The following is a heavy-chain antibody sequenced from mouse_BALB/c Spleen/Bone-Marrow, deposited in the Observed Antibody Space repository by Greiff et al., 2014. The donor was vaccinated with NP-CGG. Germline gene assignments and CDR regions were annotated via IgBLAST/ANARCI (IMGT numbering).Heavy chain of an antibody. CDR3: ARGSYYEGAMDY. V-gene: IGHV2-9*02. CDR1: GFSLTSYG. J-gene: IGHJ4*01. Sequence: QVQLQQSGPGLVAPSQSLSITCTVSGFSLTSYGVHWVRQPPGKVLEWLGVIWAGGSTNYNSALMSRLSISKDNSKSQVFLKMNSLQSDDTAMYYCARGSYYEGAMDYWGQGTSVTVSS. D-gene: IGHD1-1*01. CDR2: IWAGGST.